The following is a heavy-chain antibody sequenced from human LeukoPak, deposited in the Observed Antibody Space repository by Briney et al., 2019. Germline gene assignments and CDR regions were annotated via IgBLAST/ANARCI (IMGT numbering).Heavy chain of an antibody. D-gene: IGHD4-17*01. CDR2: IYHSGST. V-gene: IGHV4-4*02. J-gene: IGHJ4*02. CDR1: GGSISSSNW. Sequence: SGTLSLTCAVSGGSISSSNWWSWVRQPPGKGLEWIGEIYHSGSTNYNPSLKSRVTISVDKPKNQFSLKLSCVTAADTAVYYCARRGYGDYNRNFHYWGQGTLVTVSS. CDR3: ARRGYGDYNRNFHY.